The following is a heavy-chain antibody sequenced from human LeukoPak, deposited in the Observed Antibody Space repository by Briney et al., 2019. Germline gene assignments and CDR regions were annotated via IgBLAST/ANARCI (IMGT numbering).Heavy chain of an antibody. V-gene: IGHV4-38-2*01. J-gene: IGHJ6*04. D-gene: IGHD3-10*01. Sequence: SETLSLTCAVSGFSISSGYYWGWIRQPPGKGLEWIGSMSHNRGTYYNSSLKSRDTISMDTSKNQFSLRLSSVTAADTAVYYCAGYYASGVSAYDYFGMDVWGKGTTVTVSS. CDR2: MSHNRGT. CDR3: AGYYASGVSAYDYFGMDV. CDR1: GFSISSGYY.